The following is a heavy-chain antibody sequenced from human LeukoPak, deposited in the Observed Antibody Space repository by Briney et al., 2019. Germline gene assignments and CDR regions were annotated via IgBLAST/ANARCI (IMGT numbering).Heavy chain of an antibody. Sequence: SETLSLTCAVYGGSFSGYYWSWIRRPPGKGLEWIGEINRSGSTNYNPSLKSRFTISVDTSKNQFSLRLSSVTAADTAVYYCARQGAMVRGVIPYNWFDPWGQGTLVTVSS. CDR1: GGSFSGYY. CDR2: INRSGST. CDR3: ARQGAMVRGVIPYNWFDP. D-gene: IGHD3-10*01. V-gene: IGHV4-34*01. J-gene: IGHJ5*02.